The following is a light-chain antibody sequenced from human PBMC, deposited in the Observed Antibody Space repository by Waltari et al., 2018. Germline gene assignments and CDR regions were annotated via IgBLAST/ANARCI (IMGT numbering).Light chain of an antibody. CDR2: AAS. J-gene: IGKJ4*01. V-gene: IGKV1-39*01. Sequence: DIQMTQSPSSLSASVGDRVTITCLASQSISSYLNWYQQKPGKAPKLLIYAASSLQIGVPSRFSGSGSGTDFTHTISSLQPEDFATYYCQQSYSTLALTFGGGTRVEIK. CDR1: QSISSY. CDR3: QQSYSTLALT.